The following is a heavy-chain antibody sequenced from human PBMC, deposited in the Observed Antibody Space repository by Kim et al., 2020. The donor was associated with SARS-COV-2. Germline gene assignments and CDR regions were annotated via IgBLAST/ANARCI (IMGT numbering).Heavy chain of an antibody. CDR2: IKSKTDGGTT. CDR1: GFTFSNAW. J-gene: IGHJ6*02. D-gene: IGHD4-17*01. Sequence: GGSLRLSCAASGFTFSNAWMSWVRQAPGKGLEWVGRIKSKTDGGTTDYAAPVKGRFTISRDDSKNTLYLQMNSLKTEDTAVYYCTTSYGYSRYYYYYGMDVWGQGTTVTVSS. V-gene: IGHV3-15*01. CDR3: TTSYGYSRYYYYYGMDV.